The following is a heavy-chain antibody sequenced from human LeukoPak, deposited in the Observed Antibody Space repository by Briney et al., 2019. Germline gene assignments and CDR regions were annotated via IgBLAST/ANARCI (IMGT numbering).Heavy chain of an antibody. Sequence: PSETLSLTCTVSGDSISNYYWSWIRQPPGKGLEWIGYIYTSGSTNYNPSLKSRVTISVDTSKNQFSLKLSSVTAADTAVYYCARSLARQPLDIVVVWGTRDDAFDIWGQGTMVTVSS. CDR3: ARSLARQPLDIVVVWGTRDDAFDI. D-gene: IGHD2-15*01. V-gene: IGHV4-4*09. CDR2: IYTSGST. CDR1: GDSISNYY. J-gene: IGHJ3*02.